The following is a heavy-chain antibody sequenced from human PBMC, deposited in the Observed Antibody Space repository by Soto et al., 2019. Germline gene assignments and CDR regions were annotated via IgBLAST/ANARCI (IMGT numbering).Heavy chain of an antibody. V-gene: IGHV4-39*01. CDR3: PRHEELGRRFDY. D-gene: IGHD6-6*01. CDR2: IYYSGST. J-gene: IGHJ4*02. Sequence: PSETLSLTCTVSGGSISSSSYYWGWIRQPPGKGLEWIGSIYYSGSTYYNPSLKSRVTISVDTSKNQFSLKLSSVTAADTAVYYCPRHEELGRRFDYWGQGTLVTVSS. CDR1: GGSISSSSYY.